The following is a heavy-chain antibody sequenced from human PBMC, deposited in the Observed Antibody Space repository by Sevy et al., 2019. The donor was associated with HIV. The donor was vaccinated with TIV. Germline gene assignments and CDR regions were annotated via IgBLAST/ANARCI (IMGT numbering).Heavy chain of an antibody. J-gene: IGHJ4*02. CDR1: GFTFSTYA. CDR2: ISDSGIDT. D-gene: IGHD3-16*01. CDR3: AKDRTYYDYVWGSHTFDY. Sequence: GGSLRLSCAASGFTFSTYAMSWVRQAPGKGLEWASLISDSGIDTYYADSVKGRFTISRDASKNTLYLQMNSLRAEDTAVYYCAKDRTYYDYVWGSHTFDYWGQGTLVTVSS. V-gene: IGHV3-23*01.